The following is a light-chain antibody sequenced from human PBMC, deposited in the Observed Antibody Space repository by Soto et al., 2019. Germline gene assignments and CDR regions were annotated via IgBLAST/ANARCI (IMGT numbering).Light chain of an antibody. Sequence: DIQMTQSPSSLSASVGDRVTITCQASQDINKYLNWYQQKRGNAPKLLISDASNLETGVPSRFSGSGAGTDFTFTISSLQPEDIAIYFCQQYDQLPLTFGGGTKVDIK. J-gene: IGKJ4*01. CDR3: QQYDQLPLT. V-gene: IGKV1-33*01. CDR1: QDINKY. CDR2: DAS.